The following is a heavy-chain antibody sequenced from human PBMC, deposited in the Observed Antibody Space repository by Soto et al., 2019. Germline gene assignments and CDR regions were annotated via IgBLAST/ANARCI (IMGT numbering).Heavy chain of an antibody. CDR1: GGSISSGGYY. J-gene: IGHJ5*02. CDR3: ARVSKAYCGGDCYSWWFDP. V-gene: IGHV4-31*03. Sequence: SETLSLTCTVSGGSISSGGYYWSWIRQHPGKGLEWIGYIYHSGSTYYNPSLKSRVTISVDTSKNQFSLKLSSVTAADTAVYYCARVSKAYCGGDCYSWWFDPWGQGTLVTVSS. D-gene: IGHD2-21*02. CDR2: IYHSGST.